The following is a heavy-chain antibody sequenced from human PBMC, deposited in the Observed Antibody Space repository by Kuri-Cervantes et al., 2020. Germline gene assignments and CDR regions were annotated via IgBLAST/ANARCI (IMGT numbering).Heavy chain of an antibody. D-gene: IGHD6-19*01. J-gene: IGHJ4*02. CDR1: GFTFSRFG. CDR2: IRYEGSNS. CDR3: AKVPYSSGWYQYFDY. V-gene: IGHV3-30*02. Sequence: GESLKISCAASGFTFSRFGMHWVRQAPGKGLEWVAYIRYEGSNSHYAESVKGRFTVSRDNSKNTLYLQMNSLRAEDTAVYYCAKVPYSSGWYQYFDYWGQGTLVTVSS.